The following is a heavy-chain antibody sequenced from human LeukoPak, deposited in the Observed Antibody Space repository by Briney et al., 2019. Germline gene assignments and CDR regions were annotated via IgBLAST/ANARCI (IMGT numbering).Heavy chain of an antibody. J-gene: IGHJ4*02. CDR1: GGSVSSGSYY. D-gene: IGHD3-22*01. CDR3: ARRSSGQNYFDY. CDR2: IYYSGST. V-gene: IGHV4-61*01. Sequence: SETLSLTCTVSGGSVSSGSYYWSWIRQPPGKGLEWIGYIYYSGSTNYNPSPKSRVTISVDTSKNQFSLKLSSVTAADTAVYYCARRSSGQNYFDYWGQGTLVTVSS.